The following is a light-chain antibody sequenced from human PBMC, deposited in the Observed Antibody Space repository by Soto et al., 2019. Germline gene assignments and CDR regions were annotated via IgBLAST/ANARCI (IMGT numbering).Light chain of an antibody. J-gene: IGKJ5*01. CDR2: AAS. Sequence: LAKTSSLVAGSTRKKVTLACRTSHSVNRHVAWYQPKPGQAPRLLLYAASTRATGIPVRFSGSAFGTEFTLTISRLQSEDVAVYYCQQDNNLHLFGQRRLLEI. CDR3: QQDNNLHL. V-gene: IGKV3-15*01. CDR1: HSVNRH.